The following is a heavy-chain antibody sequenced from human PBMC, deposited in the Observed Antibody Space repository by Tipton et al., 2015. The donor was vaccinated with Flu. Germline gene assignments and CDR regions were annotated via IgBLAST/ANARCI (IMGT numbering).Heavy chain of an antibody. D-gene: IGHD6-13*01. CDR2: IYTSGST. CDR3: ARAKTAAGSWCDP. CDR1: GGSISSGSYY. J-gene: IGHJ5*02. Sequence: TLSLTCTVSGGSISSGSYYWTWIRQPAGKGLEWIGRIYTSGSTNYNPSLKSRVTISVDTSKNQFSLKLTSVTAADTAVYYCARAKTAAGSWCDPWGRGILVTVSS. V-gene: IGHV4-61*02.